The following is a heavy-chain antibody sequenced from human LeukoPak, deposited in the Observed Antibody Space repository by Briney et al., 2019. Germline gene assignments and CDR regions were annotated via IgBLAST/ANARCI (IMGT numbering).Heavy chain of an antibody. CDR1: GGTFSSYA. J-gene: IGHJ4*02. CDR2: IIPIFGTA. D-gene: IGHD3-10*01. Sequence: GSSVKVSCKASGGTFSSYAISWVRQAPGQGLEWMGGIIPIFGTANYAQKFQGRVTITTDESTSTAYMELSSLRSEDTAVYYCAREGPYGSGSYRPPKIDYWGQGTLVTVSS. CDR3: AREGPYGSGSYRPPKIDY. V-gene: IGHV1-69*05.